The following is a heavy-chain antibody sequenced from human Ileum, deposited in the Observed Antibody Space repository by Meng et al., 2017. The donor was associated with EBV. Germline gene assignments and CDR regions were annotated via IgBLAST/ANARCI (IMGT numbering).Heavy chain of an antibody. J-gene: IGHJ4*02. V-gene: IGHV4-61*01. CDR3: ARWPRSITATGGIEH. CDR1: GGSVSSGSYY. D-gene: IGHD3-10*01. Sequence: QVQLQESGPGLVKPAXXLSLTRTVSGGSVSSGSYYWTWIRQPPGKTLEWLGFIYYSGNTNYNPSLKGRVTLSIDMSKNQFSLNLTSVTAADTAVYYCARWPRSITATGGIEHWGQGTLVTVSS. CDR2: IYYSGNT.